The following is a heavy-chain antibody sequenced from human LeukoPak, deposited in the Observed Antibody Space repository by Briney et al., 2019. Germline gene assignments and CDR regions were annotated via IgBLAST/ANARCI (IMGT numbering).Heavy chain of an antibody. V-gene: IGHV3-21*01. J-gene: IGHJ4*02. CDR1: GFTFSSYN. D-gene: IGHD3-22*01. CDR3: ARDGLQAYYDSSGFFDY. CDR2: ISGRSSFI. Sequence: KSGGSLRLSCAASGFTFSSYNMNWVRQAPGKGLEWVSSISGRSSFISYADSMQGRFTISRDNARNSLYLQMNSLRAEDTAVYYCARDGLQAYYDSSGFFDYWGQGTLVTVSS.